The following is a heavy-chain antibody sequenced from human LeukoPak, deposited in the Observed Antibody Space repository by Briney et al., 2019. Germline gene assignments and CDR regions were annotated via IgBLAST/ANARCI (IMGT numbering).Heavy chain of an antibody. CDR3: ARSYTYSSGYLPYYFDY. CDR2: INPNSGGT. CDR1: GYTFTGYY. Sequence: GASVKVSCKASGYTFTGYYMHWVRQAPGQGLEWMEWINPNSGGTNYAQKFQGWVTMTRDTSISTAYMELSRLRSDDTAVYYCARSYTYSSGYLPYYFDYWGQGTLVTVSS. V-gene: IGHV1-2*04. J-gene: IGHJ4*02. D-gene: IGHD3-22*01.